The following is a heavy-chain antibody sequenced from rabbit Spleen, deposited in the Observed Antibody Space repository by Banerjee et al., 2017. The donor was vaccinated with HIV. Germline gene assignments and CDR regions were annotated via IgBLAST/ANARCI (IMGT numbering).Heavy chain of an antibody. CDR2: IDPLFGTT. CDR1: GFDFSSYG. J-gene: IGHJ2*01. Sequence: QEHLKESGGGLVQPGGSLKLSCTASGFDFSSYGVSWVRQAPGKGLEWIGYIDPLFGTTYYANWVNGRFTISSHNAQNTLYLQLNSLTAADTATYFCARNYVNVFDPWGPGTLVTVS. D-gene: IGHD1-1*01. CDR3: ARNYVNVFDP. V-gene: IGHV1S47*01.